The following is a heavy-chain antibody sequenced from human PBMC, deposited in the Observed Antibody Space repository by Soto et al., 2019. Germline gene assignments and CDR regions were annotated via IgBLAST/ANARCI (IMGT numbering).Heavy chain of an antibody. CDR1: GGSISSGGYY. CDR3: ARGVTIFGVVPGGYYYYMDV. V-gene: IGHV4-31*03. Sequence: SETLSLTCTVSGGSISSGGYYWSWIRQHPGKGLEWIGYIYYSGSTYYNPSLKSRVTISVDTSKNQFSLKLSSVTAADTAVYYCARGVTIFGVVPGGYYYYMDVWGKGTTVTVSS. D-gene: IGHD3-3*01. CDR2: IYYSGST. J-gene: IGHJ6*03.